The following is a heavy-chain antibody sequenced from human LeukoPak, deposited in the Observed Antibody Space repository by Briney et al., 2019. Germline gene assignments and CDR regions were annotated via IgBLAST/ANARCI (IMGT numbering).Heavy chain of an antibody. V-gene: IGHV4-31*03. D-gene: IGHD4-11*01. CDR1: GGSINSGYH. Sequence: SETLSLTCTVSGGSINSGYHWSWIRQHQGQGLEWIGYIYNSGTTYYNPALKSRVIISVDTSKNQFSRKLNSATAANTAVYYCVTTITTLDVLAFHYWGQGALVTVSS. CDR3: VTTITTLDVLAFHY. CDR2: IYNSGTT. J-gene: IGHJ4*02.